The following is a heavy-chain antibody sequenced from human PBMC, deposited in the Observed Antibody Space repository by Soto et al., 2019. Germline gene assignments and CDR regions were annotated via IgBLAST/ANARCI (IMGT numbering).Heavy chain of an antibody. V-gene: IGHV3-30*18. CDR2: ISYDGSNK. CDR3: AKDTYVHLYSLRY. D-gene: IGHD3-16*01. Sequence: QVQLVESGGGVVQPGRSLRLSCAASGFTFSSYGMHWVRQAPGKGLEWVAVISYDGSNKYYADSVKGRFTISRDNSKNTLYLHMNSLRAEDTAVYYCAKDTYVHLYSLRYWGQGSLVTVSS. CDR1: GFTFSSYG. J-gene: IGHJ4*02.